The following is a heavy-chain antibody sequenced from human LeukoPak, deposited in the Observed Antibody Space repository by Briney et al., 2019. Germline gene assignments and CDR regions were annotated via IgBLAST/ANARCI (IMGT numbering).Heavy chain of an antibody. CDR1: GYSFTSYW. J-gene: IGHJ6*02. Sequence: GEFLKISCKGSGYSFTSYWIGWVRQMPGKGLEWMGIIYPGDSDTRYSPSFQGQVTISADKSISTAYLQWSSLKASDTAMYYCARKRYCSSTSCYGMDVWGQGTTVTVSS. D-gene: IGHD2-2*01. CDR3: ARKRYCSSTSCYGMDV. V-gene: IGHV5-51*01. CDR2: IYPGDSDT.